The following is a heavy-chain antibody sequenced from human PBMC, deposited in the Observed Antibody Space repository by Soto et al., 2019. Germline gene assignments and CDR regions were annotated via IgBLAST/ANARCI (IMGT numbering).Heavy chain of an antibody. CDR1: GGTFSSYA. CDR2: IIPIFGT. J-gene: IGHJ6*02. D-gene: IGHD1-1*01. V-gene: IGHV1-69*13. CDR3: ARGGTGYYYGMDV. Sequence: SVKVSCKASGGTFSSYAINWVRQAPGQGLEWMGGIIPIFGTRYAQKFQGRVTITADESMSTAYMELSSLRSEDTAVYYCARGGTGYYYGMDVWGQGTTVTVS.